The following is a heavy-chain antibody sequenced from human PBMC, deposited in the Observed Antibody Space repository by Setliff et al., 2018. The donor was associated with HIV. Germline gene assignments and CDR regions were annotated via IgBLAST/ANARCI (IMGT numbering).Heavy chain of an antibody. Sequence: PSQTLSLTSTASYATLSSADYYLPWIRQPPGKCLEWSGFVSYTGTTRYGPSLRSRISISIDASKNKFSLQLRSVTAADTAVYYCARQSTTSRDFDSCGQGTLVTVSS. J-gene: IGHJ4*02. CDR2: VSYTGTT. CDR3: ARQSTTSRDFDS. V-gene: IGHV4-30-4*01. D-gene: IGHD2-2*01. CDR1: YATLSSADYY.